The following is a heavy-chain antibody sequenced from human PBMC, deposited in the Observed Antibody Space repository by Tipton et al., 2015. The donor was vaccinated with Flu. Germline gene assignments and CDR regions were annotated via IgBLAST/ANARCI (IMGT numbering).Heavy chain of an antibody. CDR2: IYPGDFDA. J-gene: IGHJ4*02. CDR1: GYNFSTHW. V-gene: IGHV5-51*03. D-gene: IGHD3-16*01. Sequence: VQLVQSGAEVKKPGESVKISCQTSGYNFSTHWIGWVRQMPGKGLEWMGLIYPGDFDARYSPSFRGQVTISVDKSINTAYLQWSSLKASDTAVYYCALTLLTSLDYWGQGTLVTVSS. CDR3: ALTLLTSLDY.